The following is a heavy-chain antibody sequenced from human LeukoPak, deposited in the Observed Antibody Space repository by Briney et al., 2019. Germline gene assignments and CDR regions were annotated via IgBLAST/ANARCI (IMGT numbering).Heavy chain of an antibody. CDR1: GHTDSLSY. J-gene: IGHJ4*02. D-gene: IGHD6-25*01. Sequence: GGPLRLSCAPSGHTDSLSYESCVPASPGGGGECVWMIHSEGSTYYADSVRGRFTISRDNSQATLFLQRNSLEADDTAVYFCAGVIRSGNYYFDCWGQGTLVTASS. V-gene: IGHV3-53*01. CDR2: IHSEGST. CDR3: AGVIRSGNYYFDC.